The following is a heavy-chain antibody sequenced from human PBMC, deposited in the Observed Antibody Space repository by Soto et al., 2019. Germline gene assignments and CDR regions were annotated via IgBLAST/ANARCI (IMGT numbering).Heavy chain of an antibody. CDR1: GGSISSYY. Sequence: SETLSLTCTGSGGSISSYYWSWIRQPPGKGLEWIGYIYYSGSTNYNPSLKSRVTISVDTSKNQFSLKLSSVTAADTAVYYCARTYYYDSSGYGNFDYWGQGTLVTVS. J-gene: IGHJ4*02. V-gene: IGHV4-59*01. CDR3: ARTYYYDSSGYGNFDY. D-gene: IGHD3-22*01. CDR2: IYYSGST.